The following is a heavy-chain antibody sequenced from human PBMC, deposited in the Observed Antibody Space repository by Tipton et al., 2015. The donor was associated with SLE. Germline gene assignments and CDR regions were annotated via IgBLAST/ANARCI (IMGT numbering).Heavy chain of an antibody. V-gene: IGHV4-30-2*01. J-gene: IGHJ4*02. CDR2: IYHSGST. CDR3: ARGSFEGFFDY. D-gene: IGHD3-3*01. CDR1: GGSISSGGYS. Sequence: LRLSCAVSGGSISSGGYSWSWIRQPPGKGLEWIGYIYHSGSTYYNPSLKSRVTISVDRSKNQFSLKLSSVTAADTAVYYCARGSFEGFFDYWGQGTLVTVSS.